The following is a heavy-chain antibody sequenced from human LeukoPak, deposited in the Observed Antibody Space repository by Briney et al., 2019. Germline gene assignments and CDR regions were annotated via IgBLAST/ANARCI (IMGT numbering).Heavy chain of an antibody. V-gene: IGHV3-72*01. CDR1: GFTFSDHY. D-gene: IGHD6-13*01. CDR3: ARGSAHTDY. Sequence: GGSLRLSCAASGFTFSDHYMDWVRQAPGKGLEWVGRSRNRANSYTTEYAASVKGRFIISRDDSKNSLYLQMNSLKTEDTAVYYCARGSAHTDYWGQGTLVTVSS. J-gene: IGHJ4*02. CDR2: SRNRANSYTT.